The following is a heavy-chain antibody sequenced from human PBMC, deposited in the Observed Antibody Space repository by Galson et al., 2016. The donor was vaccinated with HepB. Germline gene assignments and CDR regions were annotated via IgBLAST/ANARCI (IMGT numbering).Heavy chain of an antibody. CDR1: GGTFNSYA. J-gene: IGHJ6*02. CDR2: IIPILGTA. CDR3: ARGAYWGSGYGMDV. D-gene: IGHD7-27*01. V-gene: IGHV1-69*10. Sequence: SVKVSCKASGGTFNSYAISWVRQAPGQGLEWMGGIIPILGTAKYAQKFQGRVTITADQSTRAAYMEVSSLTSEDTALYYCARGAYWGSGYGMDVWGQGTTVTVSS.